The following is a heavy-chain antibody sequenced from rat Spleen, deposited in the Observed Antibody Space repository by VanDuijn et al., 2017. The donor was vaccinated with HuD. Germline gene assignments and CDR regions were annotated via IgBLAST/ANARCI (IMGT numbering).Heavy chain of an antibody. CDR1: GFTFSNYG. V-gene: IGHV5-17*01. CDR3: ARAGYLRDWYFDF. CDR2: ILYDGTNT. J-gene: IGHJ1*01. D-gene: IGHD2-2*01. Sequence: EVQLVESGGGFVQFGRSLKLSCAASGFTFSNYGMAWVRQAPKKGLEWVATILYDGTNTYYRDSVKGRFTISRDNAKRTLFLQMDSLRSDDTATYYCARAGYLRDWYFDFWGPGTMVTVSS.